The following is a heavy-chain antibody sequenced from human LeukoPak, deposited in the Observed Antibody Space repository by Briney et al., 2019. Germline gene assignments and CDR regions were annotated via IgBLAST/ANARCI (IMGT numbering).Heavy chain of an antibody. J-gene: IGHJ4*02. V-gene: IGHV3-20*04. D-gene: IGHD3-10*01. Sequence: TGGSLRLSCAASGFTFSRYDMSWVRQAPGKGLEWVSGINRNGGSTGYADSVKGRFTISRDNAKNSLYLQMNSLRAEDTALYYCVRGFRGGPFDYWGQGTLVTVSS. CDR3: VRGFRGGPFDY. CDR1: GFTFSRYD. CDR2: INRNGGST.